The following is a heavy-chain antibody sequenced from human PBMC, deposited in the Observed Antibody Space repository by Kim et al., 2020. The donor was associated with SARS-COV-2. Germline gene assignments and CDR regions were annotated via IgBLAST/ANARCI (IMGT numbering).Heavy chain of an antibody. J-gene: IGHJ5*02. CDR3: ARQGYSSSSEP. CDR1: GGSISSSSYY. CDR2: IYHSGST. D-gene: IGHD6-13*01. Sequence: SETLSLTCTVSGGSISSSSYYWGWIRQPPGKGLEWIGSIYHSGSTYYNPSLKSRVTISVDTSKNQFSLKLSSVTAADTAVYYCARQGYSSSSEPWGQGTLVTVSS. V-gene: IGHV4-39*01.